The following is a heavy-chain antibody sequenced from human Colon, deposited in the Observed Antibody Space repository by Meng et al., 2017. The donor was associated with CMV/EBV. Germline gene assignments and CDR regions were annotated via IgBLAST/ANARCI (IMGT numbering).Heavy chain of an antibody. CDR3: AFALGYCSGGSCRMYGMDV. CDR2: ISTSVSTK. J-gene: IGHJ6*02. V-gene: IGHV3-48*03. Sequence: SCAASGFTFSSYQMKWVRQAPGKGPEWVSHISTSVSTKKYADSVKGRFTISRDNAKNSLYLQMNSLRAEDTAVYYCAFALGYCSGGSCRMYGMDVWGQGTTVTVSS. D-gene: IGHD2-15*01. CDR1: GFTFSSYQ.